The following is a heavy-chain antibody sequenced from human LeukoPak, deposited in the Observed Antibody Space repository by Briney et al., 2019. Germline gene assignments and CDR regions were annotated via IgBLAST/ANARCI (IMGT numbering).Heavy chain of an antibody. D-gene: IGHD1-26*01. CDR3: ARAAGRDTTSGLDFDY. Sequence: SETLSLACTVSGGSISSYYWNWIRQPPGKGLEWIGSISYSGSTNYNPSLESRVTISVDTSKNQISLKLSSVTAADTTVYYCARAAGRDTTSGLDFDYWGQGILVTVSS. CDR2: ISYSGST. CDR1: GGSISSYY. J-gene: IGHJ4*02. V-gene: IGHV4-59*01.